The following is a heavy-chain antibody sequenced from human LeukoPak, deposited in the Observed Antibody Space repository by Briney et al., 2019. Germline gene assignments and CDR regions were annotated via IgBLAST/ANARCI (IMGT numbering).Heavy chain of an antibody. CDR1: GYTFTDYY. J-gene: IGHJ3*02. CDR2: VDPEDGET. V-gene: IGHV1-69-2*01. Sequence: ASVKVSCKVSGYTFTDYYMHWGPQAPGKGLEWMGLVDPEDGETIYAEKFQGRVTITADTSTDTAYMELSSLRSEDTAVYYCATDVIAAAQRGAFDIWGQGTMVTVSS. CDR3: ATDVIAAAQRGAFDI. D-gene: IGHD6-13*01.